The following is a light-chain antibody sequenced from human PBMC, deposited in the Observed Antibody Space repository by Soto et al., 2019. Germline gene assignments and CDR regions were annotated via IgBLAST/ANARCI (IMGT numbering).Light chain of an antibody. CDR1: SSNVGNYDL. CDR3: CSYAGSSTFAIVV. V-gene: IGLV2-23*03. CDR2: EGS. Sequence: QSALTQPASVSGSPGQSITISCTGTSSNVGNYDLVSWYQQHPGKAPKLMIYEGSRRPSGVSNRFSGSRSDNTASLTISGLQAEDEADYYCCSYAGSSTFAIVVFGRGTKLTVL. J-gene: IGLJ2*01.